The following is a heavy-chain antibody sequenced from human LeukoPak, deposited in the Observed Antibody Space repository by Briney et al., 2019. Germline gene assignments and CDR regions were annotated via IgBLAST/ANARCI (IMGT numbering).Heavy chain of an antibody. J-gene: IGHJ4*02. V-gene: IGHV4-34*01. D-gene: IGHD6-19*01. CDR1: GVSFSGYY. Sequence: SETLSLTCAVYGVSFSGYYWSWIRQPPGKGLEWIGEINHSGSTNYNPSLKSRVTISVDTSKNQLSLNLTSLTAADTAVYYCARRGSGWHNWGQGALVTVSS. CDR2: INHSGST. CDR3: ARRGSGWHN.